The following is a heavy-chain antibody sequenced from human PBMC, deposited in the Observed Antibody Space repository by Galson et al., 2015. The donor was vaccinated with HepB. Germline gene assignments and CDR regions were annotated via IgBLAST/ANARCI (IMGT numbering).Heavy chain of an antibody. J-gene: IGHJ3*02. CDR2: IWADGIHK. Sequence: SLRLSCAASGLTFSSTGMHWVRQGPGKGLEWVAVIWADGIHKYYADSVEGRFTFSRDNSKNTLYLQMNSLRAEDTAVYYCARGVLPSTVVTTAILQGAFDIWGQGTMVTVSS. CDR1: GLTFSSTG. V-gene: IGHV3-33*01. D-gene: IGHD4-11*01. CDR3: ARGVLPSTVVTTAILQGAFDI.